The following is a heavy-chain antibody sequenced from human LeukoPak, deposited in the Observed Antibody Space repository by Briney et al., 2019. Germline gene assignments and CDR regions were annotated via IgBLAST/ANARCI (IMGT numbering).Heavy chain of an antibody. CDR2: IYYSGST. V-gene: IGHV4-31*03. D-gene: IGHD3-10*01. CDR1: GGSISSGGYY. CDR3: ARLRPRTLLWFGELSYTNGEANYFDY. Sequence: PSETLSLTCTVSGGSISSGGYYWSWIRQHPGKGLEWIGYIYYSGSTYYNPSLKSRVTISVDTSKNQFSLKLSSVTAADTAVYYCARLRPRTLLWFGELSYTNGEANYFDYWGQGVLVTVSS. J-gene: IGHJ4*02.